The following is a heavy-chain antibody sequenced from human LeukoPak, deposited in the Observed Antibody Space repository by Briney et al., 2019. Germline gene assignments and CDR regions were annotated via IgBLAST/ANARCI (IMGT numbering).Heavy chain of an antibody. CDR2: ISSSSSYI. J-gene: IGHJ3*02. CDR3: ARVKTGDAFDI. V-gene: IGHV3-21*01. D-gene: IGHD3-9*01. Sequence: GGSLRLSCAASGFTFSSYSMNWVRQAPGKGLEWVSSISSSSSYIYYADSVKGRFTISRDNAKNSLYLQMNSLRAEDTAVYYCARVKTGDAFDIWGQGTMVTVSS. CDR1: GFTFSSYS.